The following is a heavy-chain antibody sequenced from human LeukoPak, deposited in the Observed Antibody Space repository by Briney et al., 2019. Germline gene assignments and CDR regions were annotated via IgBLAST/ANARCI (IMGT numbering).Heavy chain of an antibody. CDR3: ARQGHYDFWSGPPTYFDY. J-gene: IGHJ4*02. Sequence: PGGSLRLSCAASGFTVSSNYMSWVRQAPGKGLEWVSVIYSGGSTYYADSVKGRFTISRDNSKNTLYLQMNSLRAEDTAVYYCARQGHYDFWSGPPTYFDYWGQGTLVTVSS. V-gene: IGHV3-66*04. CDR1: GFTVSSNY. CDR2: IYSGGST. D-gene: IGHD3-3*01.